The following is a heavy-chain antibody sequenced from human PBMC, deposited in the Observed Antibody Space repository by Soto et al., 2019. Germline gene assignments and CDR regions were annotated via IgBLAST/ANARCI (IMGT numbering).Heavy chain of an antibody. V-gene: IGHV3-21*01. J-gene: IGHJ1*01. Sequence: ESGGGLVKPGGSLRLSCAASGFTFSSYSMNWVRQAPGKGLEWVSSISSSSSYIYYADSVKGRFTISRDNAKNSLYLQMNSLRAEDTAVYYCAREYDYVWGSYRPKYFQHWGQGTLVTVSS. CDR2: ISSSSSYI. D-gene: IGHD3-16*02. CDR3: AREYDYVWGSYRPKYFQH. CDR1: GFTFSSYS.